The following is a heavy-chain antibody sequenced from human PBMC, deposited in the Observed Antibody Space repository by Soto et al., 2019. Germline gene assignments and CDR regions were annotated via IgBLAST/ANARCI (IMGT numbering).Heavy chain of an antibody. D-gene: IGHD5-12*01. V-gene: IGHV4-59*01. Sequence: PSETLSLTCTVSGDSISSYYWSWIRQPPGKGLEWIGYIYYSGSTNYSPSLTSRATISVDTSNNHFSLKLSSVTAADTAVYYCARAYSGYDSYYFDYWGQGTLVTVSS. CDR3: ARAYSGYDSYYFDY. CDR2: IYYSGST. CDR1: GDSISSYY. J-gene: IGHJ4*02.